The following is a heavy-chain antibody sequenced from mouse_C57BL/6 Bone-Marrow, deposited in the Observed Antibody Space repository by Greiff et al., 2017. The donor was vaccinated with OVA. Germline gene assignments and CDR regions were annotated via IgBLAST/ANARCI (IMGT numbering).Heavy chain of an antibody. Sequence: QVQLKQSGAELARPGASVKMSCKASGYTFTSYTMHWVKQRPGQGLEWIGHINPSSGYTKYNQKFKDKATMTADKSSSTAYMQLSSLTSEDSADYYVARSGSPYFGDWGQGTTLTVSS. CDR2: INPSSGYT. D-gene: IGHD1-1*01. CDR1: GYTFTSYT. J-gene: IGHJ2*01. CDR3: ARSGSPYFGD. V-gene: IGHV1-4*01.